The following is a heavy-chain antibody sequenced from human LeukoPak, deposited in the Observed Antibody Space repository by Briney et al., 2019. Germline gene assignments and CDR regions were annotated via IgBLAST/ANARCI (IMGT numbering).Heavy chain of an antibody. CDR1: GYSFTGYY. D-gene: IGHD3-22*01. CDR2: INPHGDGT. V-gene: IGHV1-2*02. CDR3: ARTYYYDRNGYIELDY. Sequence: APVKVSCKASGYSFTGYYIHWVRQAPGQGLEWVGWINPHGDGTTYAQKFQGRVTMTADTSITTAYMELTRLTSDDTAVYFCARTYYYDRNGYIELDYWGQGALVTVSS. J-gene: IGHJ4*02.